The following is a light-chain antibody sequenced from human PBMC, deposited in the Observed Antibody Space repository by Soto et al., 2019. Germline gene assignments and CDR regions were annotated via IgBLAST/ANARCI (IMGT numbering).Light chain of an antibody. V-gene: IGKV1-39*01. CDR3: QQSYMDPIT. CDR2: DAS. Sequence: DIQMTQSPSSLSASVGDRFTITCRASQSISTYLNWYQKKPGKAPNLLIYDASRLQSGVPSRFSGSGGGTDFTLSISSVQPEDFATYFCQQSYMDPITFGQGTKVDIK. CDR1: QSISTY. J-gene: IGKJ1*01.